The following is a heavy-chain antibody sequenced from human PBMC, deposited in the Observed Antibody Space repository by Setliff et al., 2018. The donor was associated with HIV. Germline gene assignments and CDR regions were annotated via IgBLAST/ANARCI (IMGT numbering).Heavy chain of an antibody. CDR3: ARHNTGYSYGYDYYYYYMDV. V-gene: IGHV4-59*05. Sequence: KPSETLSLTCTVSGGSISSYSWSWIRQPPGKGLEWIGSIYYSGSTYYNPSLKSRVTISVDTSKNQFSLKLSSVTAADTAVYYCARHNTGYSYGYDYYYYYMDVWGKGTTVTVSS. CDR1: GGSISSYS. D-gene: IGHD5-18*01. CDR2: IYYSGST. J-gene: IGHJ6*03.